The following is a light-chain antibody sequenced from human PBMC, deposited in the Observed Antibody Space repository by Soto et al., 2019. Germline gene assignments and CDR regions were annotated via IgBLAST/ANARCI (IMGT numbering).Light chain of an antibody. CDR1: QGITSW. V-gene: IGKV1-12*01. CDR2: AAS. CDR3: HQTSTFPLT. J-gene: IGKJ4*01. Sequence: DIQMTPSPSSVSASVGDRVTITCRASQGITSWLAWYQQKPGKAPKLLIYAASSLQSGVPSRFSGRGSGTDFTLAISSPQPEDFAPSYCHQTSTFPLTFGGVTKVEIK.